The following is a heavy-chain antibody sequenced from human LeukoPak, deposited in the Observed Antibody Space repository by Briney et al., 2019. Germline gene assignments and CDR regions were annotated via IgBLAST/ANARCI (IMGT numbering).Heavy chain of an antibody. CDR1: GYIFTGYY. CDR2: INPNSGGT. V-gene: IGHV1-2*06. CDR3: ARDHSSGWYLAEYFQH. J-gene: IGHJ1*01. Sequence: ASVKVSCKASGYIFTGYYMHWVRQAPGQGLEWMGRINPNSGGTNYAQKFQGRVTMTRDTSISTAYMELSRLRSDDTAMYYCARDHSSGWYLAEYFQHWGQGTLVTVSS. D-gene: IGHD6-19*01.